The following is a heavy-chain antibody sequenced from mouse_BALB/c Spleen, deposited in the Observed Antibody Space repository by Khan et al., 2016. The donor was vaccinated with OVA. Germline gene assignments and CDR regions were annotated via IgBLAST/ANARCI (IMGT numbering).Heavy chain of an antibody. CDR2: INTYTGEP. CDR3: ARSATYWFFDV. CDR1: GYTFTNYG. J-gene: IGHJ1*01. Sequence: QIQLVQSGPELKKPGETVKISCKASGYTFTNYGMNWVKQAPGKGLKWMGWINTYTGEPTYADDFTGRFAFSLETSATTAYLQINNIKNEDTDTYFCARSATYWFFDVWGAGTTVTVSS. V-gene: IGHV9-3-1*01. D-gene: IGHD6-1*01.